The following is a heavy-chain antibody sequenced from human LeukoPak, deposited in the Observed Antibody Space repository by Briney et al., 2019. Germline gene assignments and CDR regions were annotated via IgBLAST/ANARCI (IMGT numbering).Heavy chain of an antibody. D-gene: IGHD3-22*01. CDR3: ARLFYDSSGYAAYFYYMDV. CDR2: IYHSGST. J-gene: IGHJ6*03. V-gene: IGHV4-4*02. Sequence: PSETLSLTCAVSGGSISSSNWWSWVRQPPGKGLEWIGKIYHSGSTNYNPSLKSRVTISVDTSKNQFSLKLSSVTAADTAVYYCARLFYDSSGYAAYFYYMDVWGKGTTVTVSS. CDR1: GGSISSSNW.